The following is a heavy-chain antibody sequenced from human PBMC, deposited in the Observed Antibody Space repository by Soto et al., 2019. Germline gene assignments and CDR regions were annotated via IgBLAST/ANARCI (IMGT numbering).Heavy chain of an antibody. CDR1: GYTFTSYA. CDR2: INAGNGNT. Sequence: QVQLVQSGAEVKKPGASVKVSCKASGYTFTSYAMHWVRQAPGQRLEWMGWINAGNGNTKYSQKFQGRVTITRDTSASTAYMELSSLRSEDTAVYYCARVGPYCSGGSCEKLFDYWGQGTLVTVSS. CDR3: ARVGPYCSGGSCEKLFDY. D-gene: IGHD2-15*01. V-gene: IGHV1-3*01. J-gene: IGHJ4*02.